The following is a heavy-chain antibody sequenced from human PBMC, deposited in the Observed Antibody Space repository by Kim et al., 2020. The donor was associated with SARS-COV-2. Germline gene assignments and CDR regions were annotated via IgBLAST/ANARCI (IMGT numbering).Heavy chain of an antibody. Sequence: GGSLRLSCAASGFTFSSYGMHWVRQAPGKGLEWVAVIWYDGSNKYYADSVKGRFTISRDNSKNTLYLQMNSLRAEDTAVYYCAREFPRYCSSTSFLYGMDVWGQGTTVTVSS. CDR1: GFTFSSYG. CDR3: AREFPRYCSSTSFLYGMDV. V-gene: IGHV3-33*01. J-gene: IGHJ6*02. CDR2: IWYDGSNK. D-gene: IGHD2-2*01.